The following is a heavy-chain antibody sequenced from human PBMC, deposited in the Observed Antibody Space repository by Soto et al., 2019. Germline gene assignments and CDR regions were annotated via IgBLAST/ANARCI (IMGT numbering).Heavy chain of an antibody. CDR3: VRAIAVAGTGFDY. V-gene: IGHV1-2*02. J-gene: IGHJ4*02. CDR2: INPNSGAT. CDR1: GYSFTGYY. Sequence: ASVKVSCKASGYSFTGYYTHWVRQAPGQGLEWMGWINPNSGATNYAQNFQDRVTMTRDTSITTAYMELSRLKSDDTSMYYCVRAIAVAGTGFDYWALGTLVTVSS. D-gene: IGHD6-19*01.